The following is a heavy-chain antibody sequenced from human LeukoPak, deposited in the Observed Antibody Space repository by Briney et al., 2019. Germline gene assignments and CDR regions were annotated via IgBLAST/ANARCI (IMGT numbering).Heavy chain of an antibody. D-gene: IGHD5-24*01. CDR3: ASRRDGYNSYYYGMDG. Sequence: SETLSLTCTVSGGSISSYYWSWIRQPPGKGLEWIGYIYYSGSTNYNPSLKSRVTISVDTSKNQFSLKLSSVTAADTAVYYCASRRDGYNSYYYGMDGWGQGTTVTVSS. V-gene: IGHV4-59*01. J-gene: IGHJ6*02. CDR2: IYYSGST. CDR1: GGSISSYY.